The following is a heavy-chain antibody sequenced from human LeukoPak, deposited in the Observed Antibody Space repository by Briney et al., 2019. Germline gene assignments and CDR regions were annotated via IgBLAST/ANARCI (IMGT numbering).Heavy chain of an antibody. D-gene: IGHD1-26*01. V-gene: IGHV1-46*01. J-gene: IGHJ4*02. CDR1: GYTFTSYY. CDR2: INPSGGST. Sequence: GAAVNVSCKASGYTFTSYYMHWVRQAPGQGLEWMGIINPSGGSTSYAQKFQRRVTMTTDTSTSTVYMQLSSLRSENTAVYYCARDLVGATSFGYWGQGTLVTVSS. CDR3: ARDLVGATSFGY.